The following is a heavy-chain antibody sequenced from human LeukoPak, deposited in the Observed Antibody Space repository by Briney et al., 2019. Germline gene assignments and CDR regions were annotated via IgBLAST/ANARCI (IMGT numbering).Heavy chain of an antibody. V-gene: IGHV1-18*01. D-gene: IGHD3-9*01. CDR3: ARLSLTGYFPNWFDP. CDR1: GYTFTSYG. Sequence: ASVKVSCKASGYTFTSYGISWVRQAPGQGLEWMGWISAYNGNTNYAQKLQGRVTMTADTSTSTAYMELRSLRSDDTAVYYCARLSLTGYFPNWFDPWGQGTLVTVSS. CDR2: ISAYNGNT. J-gene: IGHJ5*02.